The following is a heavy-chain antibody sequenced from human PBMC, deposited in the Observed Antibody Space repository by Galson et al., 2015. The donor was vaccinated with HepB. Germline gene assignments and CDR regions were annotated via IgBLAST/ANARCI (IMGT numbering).Heavy chain of an antibody. Sequence: SLRLSCAASGFTFSSYAMHWVRQAPGKGLEWVAVISYDGSNKYYADSVKGRFTISRDNSKNTLYLQMNSLRAEDTAVYYCARVAGLDGDSPHWGQGTLVTVSS. V-gene: IGHV3-30-3*01. CDR2: ISYDGSNK. D-gene: IGHD4-17*01. CDR3: ARVAGLDGDSPH. CDR1: GFTFSSYA. J-gene: IGHJ4*02.